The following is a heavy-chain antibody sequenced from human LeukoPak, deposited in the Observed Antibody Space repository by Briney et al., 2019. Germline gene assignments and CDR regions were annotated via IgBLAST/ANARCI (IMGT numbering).Heavy chain of an antibody. J-gene: IGHJ6*03. CDR3: ARGMQGRGSSTPVYYYYYYMDV. CDR2: MNPNSGNT. CDR1: GYTFTSYD. Sequence: GASVKVSCKASGYTFTSYDINWVRQATGQGLEWMGWMNPNSGNTGYAQKFQGRVTMTRNTSISTAYMELSSLRSEDTAVYYCARGMQGRGSSTPVYYYYYYMDVWGKGTTATVSS. V-gene: IGHV1-8*01. D-gene: IGHD2-2*01.